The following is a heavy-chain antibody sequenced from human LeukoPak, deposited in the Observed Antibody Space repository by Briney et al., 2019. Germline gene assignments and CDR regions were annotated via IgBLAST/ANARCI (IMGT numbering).Heavy chain of an antibody. CDR1: GGSISSGGYY. CDR2: IYYSGST. J-gene: IGHJ4*02. D-gene: IGHD3-22*01. Sequence: SETLSLTCTVSGGSISSGGYYWSWIRQHPGKGLEWMGYIYYSGSTYYNPSLKSRVTISVDTSKNQFSLKLSSVTAADTDVYYCARLLVYYDSSGYETNFDYWGQGTLVTVSS. V-gene: IGHV4-31*03. CDR3: ARLLVYYDSSGYETNFDY.